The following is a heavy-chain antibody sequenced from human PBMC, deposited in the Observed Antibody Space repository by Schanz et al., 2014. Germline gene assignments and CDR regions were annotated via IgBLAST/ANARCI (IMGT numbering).Heavy chain of an antibody. CDR2: ISGSSRTI. V-gene: IGHV3-48*01. CDR3: ARGGSGSHYRLDY. D-gene: IGHD1-26*01. Sequence: EVQLAESGGGLVKPGGSLRLSCATSGLTFTSAWMSWVRQAPGKGLEWVSYISGSSRTIYYADSMKGRFTVSRDNAENALYLQMNSLRAEDTGLYFCARGGSGSHYRLDYWGQGTLVTVSS. CDR1: GLTFTSAW. J-gene: IGHJ4*02.